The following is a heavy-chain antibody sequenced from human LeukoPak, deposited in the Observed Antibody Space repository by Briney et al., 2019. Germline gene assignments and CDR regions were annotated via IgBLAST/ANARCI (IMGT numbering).Heavy chain of an antibody. CDR3: ARGNYGTDY. CDR2: IYYSGST. CDR1: GGSIRSSSYK. D-gene: IGHD1-7*01. J-gene: IGHJ4*02. Sequence: SETLSLTCTVSGGSIRSSSYKWGWIRQPPGKGLEWIGSIYYSGSTYYNPSLKSRVTISVDTSKNQFSLKLSSVTAADTAVYYCARGNYGTDYWGQGTLVTVSS. V-gene: IGHV4-39*01.